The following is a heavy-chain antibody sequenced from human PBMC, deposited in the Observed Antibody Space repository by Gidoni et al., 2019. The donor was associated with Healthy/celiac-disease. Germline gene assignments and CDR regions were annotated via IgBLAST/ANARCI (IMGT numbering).Heavy chain of an antibody. Sequence: QVQLQQWGAGLLKPSETLSLTCAVYGGSFSGYYWSWIRQPPGKGLEWIGEINHSGSTNYNPSLKSRVTISVDTSKNQFSLKLSSVTAADTAVYYCARPGGVPAARNYMDVWGKGTTVTVSS. D-gene: IGHD2-2*01. CDR2: INHSGST. CDR1: GGSFSGYY. CDR3: ARPGGVPAARNYMDV. J-gene: IGHJ6*03. V-gene: IGHV4-34*01.